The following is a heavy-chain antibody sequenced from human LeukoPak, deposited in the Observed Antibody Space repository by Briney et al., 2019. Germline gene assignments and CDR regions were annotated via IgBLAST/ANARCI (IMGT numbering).Heavy chain of an antibody. J-gene: IGHJ4*02. CDR3: AKEVLVVIESYLEK. D-gene: IGHD3-22*01. Sequence: GGSLKISCAASGFTFSSCAMTWGRPAPGKGPEWVSTITGSGKTAYSSDSVKGRFTTSRDSSKNTLYLEMSSLRAEDTAIYYCAKEVLVVIESYLEKWGQGTLVTVSS. CDR1: GFTFSSCA. CDR2: ITGSGKTA. V-gene: IGHV3-23*01.